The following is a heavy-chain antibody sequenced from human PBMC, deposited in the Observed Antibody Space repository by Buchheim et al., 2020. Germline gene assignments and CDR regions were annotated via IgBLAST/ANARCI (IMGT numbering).Heavy chain of an antibody. V-gene: IGHV1-18*01. CDR2: ISAYNSNT. J-gene: IGHJ4*02. Sequence: QVQLVQSGAEVKKPGASVKVSCKASGYTFTSYGISWVRQAPGQGLEWMGWISAYNSNTNYAQKLQGRVTMTTDTSTSTAYMELRSLRSDDTAVYYCARSVGDIVLMVYASNSGAVADYFDYWGQGTL. CDR3: ARSVGDIVLMVYASNSGAVADYFDY. CDR1: GYTFTSYG. D-gene: IGHD2-8*01.